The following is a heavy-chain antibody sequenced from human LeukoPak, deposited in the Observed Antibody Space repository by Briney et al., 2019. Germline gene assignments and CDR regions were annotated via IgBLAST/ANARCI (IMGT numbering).Heavy chain of an antibody. CDR2: IYHSGST. CDR3: ARKMDYYDSSMFDY. Sequence: SETLSLTCTVSGYSISSGYYWGWIRQPPGKGLEWIGSIYHSGSTYYNPSLKSRVTISVDTSKNQFSLKLSSVTAADTAVYYCARKMDYYDSSMFDYWGQGTLVTVSS. D-gene: IGHD3-22*01. J-gene: IGHJ4*02. V-gene: IGHV4-38-2*02. CDR1: GYSISSGYY.